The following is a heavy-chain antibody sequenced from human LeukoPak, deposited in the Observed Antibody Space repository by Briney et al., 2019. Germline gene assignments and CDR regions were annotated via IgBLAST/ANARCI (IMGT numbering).Heavy chain of an antibody. V-gene: IGHV3-21*06. CDR3: ARREPQGCSGTSCFAGPVGH. D-gene: IGHD2-2*01. Sequence: GGSLRLSCAASGFTVSSNYMSWVRQAPGKGLEWVSSISGTSDYIYYADSVKGRFTISRDNGQNSLYLQMNSLRAEDTAVYYCARREPQGCSGTSCFAGPVGHWGQGTLVTVSS. CDR1: GFTVSSNY. J-gene: IGHJ4*02. CDR2: ISGTSDYI.